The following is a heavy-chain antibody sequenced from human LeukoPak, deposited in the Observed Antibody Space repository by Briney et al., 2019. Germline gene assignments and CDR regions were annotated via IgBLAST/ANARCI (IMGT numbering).Heavy chain of an antibody. CDR1: GFTFSSHW. CDR2: INTDGSTA. J-gene: IGHJ6*02. CDR3: ARDTSRTMDV. Sequence: GGSLRLSCAASGFTFSSHWMHWVRQAPGKGLVWVSIINTDGSTARYADSVEGRFTISRDNARNTLYLEMNSPRVEDTAVYFCARDTSRTMDVWGQGTTVTV. V-gene: IGHV3-74*01.